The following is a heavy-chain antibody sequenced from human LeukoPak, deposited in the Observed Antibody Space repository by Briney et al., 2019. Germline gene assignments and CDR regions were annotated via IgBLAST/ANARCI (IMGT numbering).Heavy chain of an antibody. CDR3: VRDGAMDV. J-gene: IGHJ6*02. D-gene: IGHD3-16*01. V-gene: IGHV1-2*02. CDR2: INPNIGGT. Sequence: ASAKVSCKASGYTLSDFYMHWVRQAPGQGLEWMGWINPNIGGTKYGQTFEGRVSMTRDTSIRTAYMELSRLRSDDTALYFCVRDGAMDVWGQGTTVTVSS. CDR1: GYTLSDFY.